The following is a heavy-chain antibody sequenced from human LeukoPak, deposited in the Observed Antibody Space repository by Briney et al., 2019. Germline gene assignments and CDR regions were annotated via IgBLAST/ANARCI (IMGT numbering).Heavy chain of an antibody. V-gene: IGHV3-74*01. CDR2: ISNEGSHT. D-gene: IGHD5-24*01. CDR1: GFTFSNYW. CDR3: ARVTGGYNLVDY. Sequence: GGSLRLSCAASGFTFSNYWMHWVRHAPGKGLIWVSRISNEGSHTFYADSVKGRFAMSRENAKNTLYLQMNSLRVEDTAVYYCARVTGGYNLVDYWGQGTLVTVSS. J-gene: IGHJ4*02.